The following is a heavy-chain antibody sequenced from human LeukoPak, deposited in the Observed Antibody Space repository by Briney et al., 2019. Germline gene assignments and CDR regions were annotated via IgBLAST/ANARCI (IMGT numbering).Heavy chain of an antibody. Sequence: GGSLRLSCAASGFTFSSYEMNWVRQAPGKGLEWVSYISSSGSTIYYADSVKGRFTISRDNAKNSLYLQMNSLRAEDTAVYYCARPYDILTGYGYYYYYGMDVWGKGTTVTVSS. CDR1: GFTFSSYE. CDR2: ISSSGSTI. V-gene: IGHV3-48*03. J-gene: IGHJ6*04. CDR3: ARPYDILTGYGYYYYYGMDV. D-gene: IGHD3-9*01.